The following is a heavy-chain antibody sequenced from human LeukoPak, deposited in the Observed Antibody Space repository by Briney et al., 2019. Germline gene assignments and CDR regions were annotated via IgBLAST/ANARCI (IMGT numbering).Heavy chain of an antibody. V-gene: IGHV5-51*01. J-gene: IGHJ5*02. CDR1: GYSFTSYW. D-gene: IGHD6-19*01. CDR3: ARPSYSSGWYPFDFGFDP. Sequence: GESLKISCKGSGYSFTSYWIGWVRQMPGKGLEWMGIIYPGDSDTRYSPSFQGQVTISADKSISTAYLQWSSLKASDTAIYYCARPSYSSGWYPFDFGFDPWGQGTLVTVSS. CDR2: IYPGDSDT.